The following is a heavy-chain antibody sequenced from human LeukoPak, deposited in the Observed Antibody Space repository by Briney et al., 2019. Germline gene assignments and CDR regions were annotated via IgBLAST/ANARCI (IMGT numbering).Heavy chain of an antibody. CDR3: AGARGYSYVPDAFDI. V-gene: IGHV6-1*01. CDR2: TYYRSKWYN. D-gene: IGHD5-18*01. CDR1: GDSVSGNSAA. Sequence: SQTLSLTCAISGDSVSGNSAAWNWIRQSPSRGLEWLGRTYYRSKWYNDYAVSVKSRITINPDTSKNQFSLQLNSVTPEDTAVYYCAGARGYSYVPDAFDIWGQGTMVTVSS. J-gene: IGHJ3*02.